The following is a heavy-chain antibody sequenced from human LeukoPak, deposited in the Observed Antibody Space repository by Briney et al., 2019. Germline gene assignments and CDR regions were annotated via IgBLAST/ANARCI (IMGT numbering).Heavy chain of an antibody. J-gene: IGHJ5*02. D-gene: IGHD4-17*01. Sequence: ASETLSLTSTVSGGSISSYYWSWIRQPPGKGLEWIGYIYYSRSTNYNPSLKSRVTISVDTSKNQFSLKLSSVTAADTAVYYCARHDYGDYGWFDPWGQGTLVTVSS. CDR1: GGSISSYY. V-gene: IGHV4-59*01. CDR2: IYYSRST. CDR3: ARHDYGDYGWFDP.